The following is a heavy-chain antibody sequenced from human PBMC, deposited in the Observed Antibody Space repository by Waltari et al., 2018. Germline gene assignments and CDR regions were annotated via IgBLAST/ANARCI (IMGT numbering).Heavy chain of an antibody. J-gene: IGHJ4*02. V-gene: IGHV4-38-2*01. CDR1: GYSISSGNY. CDR2: IYHSGRN. Sequence: QVQLQESGPGLVKPSETLSLTCAVSGYSISSGNYWGWFRQQPGKGLEWIGSIYHSGRNCYVPSLENPVTISVDTTKSQFSLELSSVTAADTAVYYCTGRRIYGAHLPFDYWGQGTLVTVSS. CDR3: TGRRIYGAHLPFDY. D-gene: IGHD3-3*01.